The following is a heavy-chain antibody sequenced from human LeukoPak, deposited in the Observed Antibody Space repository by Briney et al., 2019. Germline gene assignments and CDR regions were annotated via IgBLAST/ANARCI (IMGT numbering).Heavy chain of an antibody. CDR3: AGGYCSSTSCLDYYYYMDV. Sequence: SVKVSCKASGGTFSSYAISWVRQAPGQGLEWMGGIIPIFGTANYAQKLQGRVTITADESTSTAYMELSSLRSEDTAVYYCAGGYCSSTSCLDYYYYMDVWGKGTTVTVSS. D-gene: IGHD2-2*03. J-gene: IGHJ6*03. V-gene: IGHV1-69*01. CDR1: GGTFSSYA. CDR2: IIPIFGTA.